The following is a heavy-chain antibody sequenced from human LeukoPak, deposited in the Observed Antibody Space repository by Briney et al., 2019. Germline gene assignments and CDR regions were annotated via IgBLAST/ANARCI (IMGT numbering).Heavy chain of an antibody. V-gene: IGHV5-51*01. CDR3: GRREGSGWSAY. J-gene: IGHJ4*02. CDR2: IYPGDSDA. Sequence: GESLKISCKGSGYSFTTYWIGWVRQMPGKGLEWMGIIYPGDSDARYSPSFQGQVSISVDKSISTAFLQWSRLKASDTAMYYCGRREGSGWSAYWGQGTLVTVSS. D-gene: IGHD6-19*01. CDR1: GYSFTTYW.